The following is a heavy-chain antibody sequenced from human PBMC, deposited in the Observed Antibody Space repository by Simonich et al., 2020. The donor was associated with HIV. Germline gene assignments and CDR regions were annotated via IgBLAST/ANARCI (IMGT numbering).Heavy chain of an antibody. J-gene: IGHJ2*01. CDR2: ISGNGGSK. Sequence: EVQLLESGGGLVQPGGSLRLSCAASGFTFSSYAMSWVRQAPGKGLEWVSSISGNGGSKYDADSEKGRFPISRDNSKNTLYLQMNSLRAEDPAVYYCARGLHSSSWYWYFDLWGRGTLVTVSS. CDR1: GFTFSSYA. V-gene: IGHV3-23*01. CDR3: ARGLHSSSWYWYFDL. D-gene: IGHD6-13*01.